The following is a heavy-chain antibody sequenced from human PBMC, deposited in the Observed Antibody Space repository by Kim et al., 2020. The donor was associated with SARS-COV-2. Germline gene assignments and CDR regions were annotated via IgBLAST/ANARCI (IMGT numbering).Heavy chain of an antibody. D-gene: IGHD1-26*01. Sequence: YYAESVKGRFTISRDNSKNTVYLQMNSLRAEDTAVYYCARGRNSGSYYFDYWGQGTLVSVSS. V-gene: IGHV3-23*01. J-gene: IGHJ4*02. CDR3: ARGRNSGSYYFDY.